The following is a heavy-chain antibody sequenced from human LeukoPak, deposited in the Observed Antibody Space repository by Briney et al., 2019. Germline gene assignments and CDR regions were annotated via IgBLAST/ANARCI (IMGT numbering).Heavy chain of an antibody. Sequence: PGGSLRLSCAASGFTVSSNYMSWVRQAPGKGLEWVSVIYSGGSTYYADSVKGRFTISRDNSKNTLYLQMNSLRAEDTAVYYCAGELGWELRGDVYFDYWGQGTLVTVSS. D-gene: IGHD1-26*01. V-gene: IGHV3-66*02. CDR3: AGELGWELRGDVYFDY. J-gene: IGHJ4*02. CDR2: IYSGGST. CDR1: GFTVSSNY.